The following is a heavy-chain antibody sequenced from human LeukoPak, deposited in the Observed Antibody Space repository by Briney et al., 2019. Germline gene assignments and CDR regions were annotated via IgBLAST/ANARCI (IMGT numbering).Heavy chain of an antibody. J-gene: IGHJ4*02. CDR2: IWYDGSNK. CDR3: ARDLSPIQTTAPDY. CDR1: GFTFSSYG. Sequence: PGGSLRLSCAASGFTFSSYGMRWVRQAPGKGLEWVAVIWYDGSNKYYADSVKGRFTISRDNSKNTLYLQMNSLRAEDTAVYYCARDLSPIQTTAPDYWGQGTLVTVSS. D-gene: IGHD4-17*01. V-gene: IGHV3-33*01.